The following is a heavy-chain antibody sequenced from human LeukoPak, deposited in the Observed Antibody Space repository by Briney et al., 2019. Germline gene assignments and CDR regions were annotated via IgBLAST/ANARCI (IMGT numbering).Heavy chain of an antibody. Sequence: GGSLRLSCAASGFPFHDHDMYWVRQTPGKGLEWVALISHGGGKEHYAESVKGRFTISGDNSRNTVYLQMSSLRSDDTAIYYCAKTLDGFWPQFDFWGQGTLLTVSS. CDR2: ISHGGGKE. V-gene: IGHV3-30*18. CDR3: AKTLDGFWPQFDF. D-gene: IGHD5-24*01. CDR1: GFPFHDHD. J-gene: IGHJ4*02.